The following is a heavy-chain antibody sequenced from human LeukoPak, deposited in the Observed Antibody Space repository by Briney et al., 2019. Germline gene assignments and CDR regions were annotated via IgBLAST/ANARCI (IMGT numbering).Heavy chain of an antibody. D-gene: IGHD6-19*01. CDR1: GGSISGYY. CDR3: ARGGWYGARF. CDR2: IYFSGTT. J-gene: IGHJ4*02. Sequence: SETLSLTCTVSGGSISGYYWTWIRQPPGKGLEWIGYIYFSGTTNYNPSLKSRVTISLDTSKNQFSLGLRSVTAADTAVYYCARGGWYGARFWGQGTLVTVSS. V-gene: IGHV4-59*01.